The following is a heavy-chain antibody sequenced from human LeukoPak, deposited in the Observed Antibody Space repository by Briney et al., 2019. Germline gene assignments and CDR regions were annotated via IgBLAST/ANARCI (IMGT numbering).Heavy chain of an antibody. CDR1: GFTCSSYG. CDR3: AKDLEMVRSSGWFDY. V-gene: IGHV3-30*18. J-gene: IGHJ4*02. CDR2: ISYDGSNK. Sequence: PGRSLRLSCAASGFTCSSYGMHWVRQAPGKGLEWVAVISYDGSNKYYADSVKGRFTISRDNSKNTLYLQMNSLRAEDTAVYYCAKDLEMVRSSGWFDYWGQGTLVTVSS. D-gene: IGHD6-19*01.